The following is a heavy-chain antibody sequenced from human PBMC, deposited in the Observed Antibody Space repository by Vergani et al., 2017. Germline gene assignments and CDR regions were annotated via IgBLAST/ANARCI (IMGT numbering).Heavy chain of an antibody. CDR3: ARRSGSYYNDAFDI. D-gene: IGHD3-10*01. V-gene: IGHV3-7*01. CDR1: GFTFSSYW. Sequence: EVQLVESGGGLVQPGGSLRLSCAASGFTFSSYWMSWVRQAPGKGLEWVANIKQDGSEKYYVDSVKGRFTISRENAKNSLYLQMNSLRAGDTAVYYCARRSGSYYNDAFDIWGQGTMVTVSS. CDR2: IKQDGSEK. J-gene: IGHJ3*02.